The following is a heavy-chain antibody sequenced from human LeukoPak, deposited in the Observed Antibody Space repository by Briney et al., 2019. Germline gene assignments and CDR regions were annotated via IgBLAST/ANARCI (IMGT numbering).Heavy chain of an antibody. CDR3: ARRYTNYAPLDY. Sequence: SETLSLTCAVYGGSFSGYYWSWIRQTPGKGLEWIGEIYHSGGTNYNPSLKSRVTISVDTSKNQFSLKLSSVTAADTAVYYCARRYTNYAPLDYWGQGTLVTVSS. CDR1: GGSFSGYY. CDR2: IYHSGGT. D-gene: IGHD1-1*01. V-gene: IGHV4-34*01. J-gene: IGHJ4*02.